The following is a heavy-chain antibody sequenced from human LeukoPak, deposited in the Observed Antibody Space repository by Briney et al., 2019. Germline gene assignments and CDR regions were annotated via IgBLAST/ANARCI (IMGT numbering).Heavy chain of an antibody. CDR1: SGSISNHY. D-gene: IGHD2-21*01. Sequence: QASETLSLTCTVSSGSISNHYRSWVRQAPGKGLEWVANIKQDGTEKYYVDSVKGRFTISRDNAKNSLYLQMNSLRAEDTAVYYCATYRLLGYWGQGTLVTVSS. V-gene: IGHV3-7*02. CDR3: ATYRLLGY. J-gene: IGHJ4*02. CDR2: IKQDGTEK.